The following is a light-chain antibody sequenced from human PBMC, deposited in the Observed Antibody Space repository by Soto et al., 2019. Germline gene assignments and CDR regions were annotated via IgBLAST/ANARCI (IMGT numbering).Light chain of an antibody. Sequence: DFQMTQSPSTLSASVGDRVTITCRASQNIRSRLAWFQQKQGKAPKIXIYAASSLQSGVPSRFSGSGSWTDFTLTISCLQSADFETYDCQQYYSYTRTFGQGTKVDIK. J-gene: IGKJ1*01. V-gene: IGKV1-5*01. CDR1: QNIRSR. CDR3: QQYYSYTRT. CDR2: AAS.